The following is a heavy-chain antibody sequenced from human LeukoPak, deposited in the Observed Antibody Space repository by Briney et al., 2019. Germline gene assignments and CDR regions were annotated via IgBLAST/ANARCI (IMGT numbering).Heavy chain of an antibody. V-gene: IGHV3-66*01. CDR3: AREPFPYYYGSGSPDWFDP. D-gene: IGHD3-10*01. J-gene: IGHJ5*02. CDR1: GFTFSSYG. CDR2: IYSGGST. Sequence: GGSLRLSCAASGFTFSSYGMHWVRQAPGKGLEWVSVIYSGGSTYYADSVKGRFTISRDNSKNTLYLQMNSLRAEDTAVYYCAREPFPYYYGSGSPDWFDPWGQGTLVTVSS.